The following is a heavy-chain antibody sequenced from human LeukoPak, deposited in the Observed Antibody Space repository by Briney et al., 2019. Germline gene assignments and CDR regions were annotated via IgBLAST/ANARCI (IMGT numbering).Heavy chain of an antibody. Sequence: SETLSLTCTVSGGSISSYYWSWIRQPPGKGLEWIGYIYYSGSTNYNPSLKSRVTISVDTSKNQFSLKLSSVTAADTAVYYCARGGAVAGTDYWGQGTLVTVSS. CDR3: ARGGAVAGTDY. V-gene: IGHV4-59*01. D-gene: IGHD6-19*01. CDR1: GGSISSYY. CDR2: IYYSGST. J-gene: IGHJ4*02.